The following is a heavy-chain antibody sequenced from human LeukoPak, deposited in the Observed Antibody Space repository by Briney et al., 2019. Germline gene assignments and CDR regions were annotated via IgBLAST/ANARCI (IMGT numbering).Heavy chain of an antibody. V-gene: IGHV3-30*03. D-gene: IGHD3-16*01. CDR1: GFTFSSHG. CDR3: ATYTHWVAGDV. J-gene: IGHJ6*02. Sequence: GRSLRLSCAASGFTFSSHGMHWVRQAPGKGLEWVAVIPYDGSYQYYADSVKGRVTISRDNFKNTLYLQMNSLRADDTAVYYCATYTHWVAGDVWGRGTTVTVSS. CDR2: IPYDGSYQ.